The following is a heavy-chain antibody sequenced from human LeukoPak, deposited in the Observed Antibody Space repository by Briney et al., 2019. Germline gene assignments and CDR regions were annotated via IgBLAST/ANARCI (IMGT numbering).Heavy chain of an antibody. J-gene: IGHJ4*02. CDR1: GFTVSGNY. Sequence: GGSLRLSCEASGFTVSGNYMNWIRQAPGKGLEWVAVIWFDGSKKYYADSVKGRFTISRDISKNKLYLQMDSLRAEDTAVYHCARGDCSSTSCYLLDYWGQGTLVTVSS. V-gene: IGHV3-33*08. D-gene: IGHD2-2*01. CDR3: ARGDCSSTSCYLLDY. CDR2: IWFDGSKK.